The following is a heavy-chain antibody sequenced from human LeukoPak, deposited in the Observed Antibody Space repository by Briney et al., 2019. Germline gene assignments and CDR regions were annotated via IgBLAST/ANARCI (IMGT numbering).Heavy chain of an antibody. J-gene: IGHJ4*02. CDR1: GGSFSGYY. V-gene: IGHV4-34*01. Sequence: SETLSLTCAVHGGSFSGYYWSWIRQPPGKGLEWVAEIDHSENTNYNSSLKSRVIMSVQTSKNQFSLKLTSVTAADTAVYYCARVALYSSGGVRGVMFDYWGQGTLVTVSS. CDR2: IDHSENT. D-gene: IGHD6-19*01. CDR3: ARVALYSSGGVRGVMFDY.